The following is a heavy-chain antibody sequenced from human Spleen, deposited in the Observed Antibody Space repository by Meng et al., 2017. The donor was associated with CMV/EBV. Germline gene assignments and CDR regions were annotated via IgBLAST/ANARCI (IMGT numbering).Heavy chain of an antibody. Sequence: SGGAVSSDSYHWIWIRQPPGKGLEWIGYIDYSGSANYHPSLKSRVTISVDTSKNQFSLRLSSVTAADTAVYYCARAKDVVAVGWFDPWGQGTLVTVSS. J-gene: IGHJ5*02. CDR2: IDYSGSA. CDR1: GGAVSSDSYH. CDR3: ARAKDVVAVGWFDP. D-gene: IGHD2-15*01. V-gene: IGHV4-61*01.